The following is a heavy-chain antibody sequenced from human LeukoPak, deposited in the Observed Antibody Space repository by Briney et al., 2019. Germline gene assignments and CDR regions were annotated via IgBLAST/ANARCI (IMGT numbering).Heavy chain of an antibody. CDR1: EYSFTSYW. CDR3: ARSPAVPAAVALYFDH. Sequence: GESLKISCKGSEYSFTSYWIVWVGQMPGKGLEWMGIIYPGDSDTRYSPSFQGQVTISADKSISTAYLQWSSLEVWNTSMYDRARSPAVPAAVALYFDHWGQGTLVTVSS. V-gene: IGHV5-51*01. CDR2: IYPGDSDT. D-gene: IGHD2-2*01. J-gene: IGHJ4*02.